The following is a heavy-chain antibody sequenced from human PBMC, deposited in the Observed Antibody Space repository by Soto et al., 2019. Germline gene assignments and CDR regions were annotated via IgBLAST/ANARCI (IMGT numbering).Heavy chain of an antibody. CDR2: VYHTGDT. CDR1: GGTVASSHW. CDR3: AREIVTAGGNNYFDP. Sequence: SETLSLTCGVSGGTVASSHWWSWVRQSPGGGLEWIGNVYHTGDTNFNPSLQSRVTISVDKSNNQFSLRLNSLTAADTAVYFCAREIVTAGGNNYFDPWGPGXLVTVSS. D-gene: IGHD2-21*02. V-gene: IGHV4-4*02. J-gene: IGHJ5*02.